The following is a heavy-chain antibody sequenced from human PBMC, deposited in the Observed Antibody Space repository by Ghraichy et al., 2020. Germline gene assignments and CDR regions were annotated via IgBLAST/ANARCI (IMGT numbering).Heavy chain of an antibody. V-gene: IGHV4-34*01. CDR1: GGSFSGYY. J-gene: IGHJ6*02. D-gene: IGHD3-3*01. Sequence: SQTLSLTCAVYGGSFSGYYWSWIRQPPGKGLEWIGEINHSGSTNYNPSLKSRVTISVDTSKNQFSLKLSSVTAADTAVYYCARVARAYYDFWSGYSLPPSYYYGMDVWGQGTTVTVSS. CDR3: ARVARAYYDFWSGYSLPPSYYYGMDV. CDR2: INHSGST.